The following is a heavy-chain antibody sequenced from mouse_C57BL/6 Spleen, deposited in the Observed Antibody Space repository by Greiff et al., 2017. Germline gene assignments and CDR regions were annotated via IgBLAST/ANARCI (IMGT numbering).Heavy chain of an antibody. CDR2: INPSSGYT. V-gene: IGHV1-4*01. J-gene: IGHJ2*01. CDR1: GYTFTSYT. D-gene: IGHD2-5*01. Sequence: VKLMESGAELVRPGASVKMSCKASGYTFTSYTMHWVKQRPGQGLEWIGDINPSSGYTKYNQKFKDKATLTADKSSSTAYMQLSSLTSEDSAVYYCARSGDSNYFDYWGQGTTLTVAS. CDR3: ARSGDSNYFDY.